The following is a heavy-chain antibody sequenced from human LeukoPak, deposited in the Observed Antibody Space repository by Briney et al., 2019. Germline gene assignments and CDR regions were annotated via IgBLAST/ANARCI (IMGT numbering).Heavy chain of an antibody. V-gene: IGHV4-59*01. CDR1: GVSINDNY. D-gene: IGHD2-15*01. CDR3: ARDFQWSLDY. J-gene: IGHJ4*02. Sequence: SETLSLTCTVSGVSINDNYWSWIRQPPGKGLEWIGYVYYTGSTDYNPSLESRITISVDTSKNQFSLKLSSVTAADTAFYYCARDFQWSLDYWGPGILVTASS. CDR2: VYYTGST.